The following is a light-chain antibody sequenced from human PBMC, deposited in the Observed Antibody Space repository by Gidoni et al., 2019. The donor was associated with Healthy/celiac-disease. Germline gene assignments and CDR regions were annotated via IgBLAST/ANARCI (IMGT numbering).Light chain of an antibody. CDR2: GAS. J-gene: IGKJ2*04. CDR3: QQYGSSPCS. V-gene: IGKV3-20*01. CDR1: QRVSSSY. Sequence: EIVLTQSPGTLSLSQGERATLSCRASQRVSSSYLAWYQQKPGQAPRLLIYGASSRATGIPDRFSGSGSGTDFTLTISRLEPEDFAVYYCQQYGSSPCSFGQGTKLEIK.